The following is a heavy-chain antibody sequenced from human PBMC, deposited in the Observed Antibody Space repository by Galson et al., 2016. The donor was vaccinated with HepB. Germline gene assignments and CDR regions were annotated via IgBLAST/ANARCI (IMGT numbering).Heavy chain of an antibody. D-gene: IGHD7-27*01. CDR3: TYRRSYWGLEH. CDR2: IHWDDRK. J-gene: IGHJ1*01. Sequence: PALVKPTQTLTLTCTFSGFSLTTTEVAVGWIRQPPGEALEWLALIHWDDRKRYSPSLQNRLAITKDTSRNEVVLTMTHMDPADTATYYCTYRRSYWGLEHWGQGTLVTVSS. V-gene: IGHV2-5*02. CDR1: GFSLTTTEVA.